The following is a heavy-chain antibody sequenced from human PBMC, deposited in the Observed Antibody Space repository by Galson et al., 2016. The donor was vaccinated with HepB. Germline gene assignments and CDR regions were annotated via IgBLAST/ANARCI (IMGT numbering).Heavy chain of an antibody. CDR2: ISAGGGTT. CDR3: AKKWERFDS. J-gene: IGHJ4*02. D-gene: IGHD1-26*01. V-gene: IGHV3-23*01. CDR1: GFTFSSYA. Sequence: SLRLSCAASGFTFSSYAMSWVRQAPGKGLGWVSDISAGGGTTHYADSVKGRFTIFRDNTKDTLFLQMDNLRVGDSAMYFCAKKWERFDSWGQGTLVAVSS.